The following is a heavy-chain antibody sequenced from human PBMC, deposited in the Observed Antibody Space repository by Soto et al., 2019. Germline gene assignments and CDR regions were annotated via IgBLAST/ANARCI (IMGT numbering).Heavy chain of an antibody. Sequence: QITLKESGPTLVNPTQTLTLTCTFSGFSLSTSGVGVGWIRQPPGKALEWLALIYWDDDKRYSPSLKSRLTITKDTSKNQVVLTMTNMDPVDTATYYCARRGGQLELGYYYYYMDVWGKGTTVTVSS. D-gene: IGHD6-6*01. CDR2: IYWDDDK. J-gene: IGHJ6*03. CDR3: ARRGGQLELGYYYYYMDV. CDR1: GFSLSTSGVG. V-gene: IGHV2-5*02.